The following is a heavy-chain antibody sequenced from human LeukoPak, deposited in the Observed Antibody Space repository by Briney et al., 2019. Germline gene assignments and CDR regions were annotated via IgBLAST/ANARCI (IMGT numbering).Heavy chain of an antibody. V-gene: IGHV3-23*01. J-gene: IGHJ6*04. CDR1: GFTFSSYA. CDR2: ISGSGSST. Sequence: GGSLRLSCAASGFTFSSYAMSWVRQAPGKGLEWVSGISGSGSSTYYADSVKGRFTISRDNSKSTLYLQMNSLRAEDTAVYYCAKDAPTYCSRASCYYYYYYGMDVWGKGTTVTVSS. D-gene: IGHD2-2*01. CDR3: AKDAPTYCSRASCYYYYYYGMDV.